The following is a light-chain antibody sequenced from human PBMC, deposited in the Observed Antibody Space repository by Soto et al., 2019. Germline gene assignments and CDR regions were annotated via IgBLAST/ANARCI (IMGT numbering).Light chain of an antibody. CDR3: QQYYDWPIT. Sequence: EIVMTQSPATLTVSPGERATLSCGAGQSVSSTLAWYQQKPGQAPRLLIYEASTRATGLPARFSGSGSGTEFTLTISSLQSEDFAVYYCQQYYDWPITFGQGTRLEIK. V-gene: IGKV3-15*01. CDR2: EAS. CDR1: QSVSST. J-gene: IGKJ5*01.